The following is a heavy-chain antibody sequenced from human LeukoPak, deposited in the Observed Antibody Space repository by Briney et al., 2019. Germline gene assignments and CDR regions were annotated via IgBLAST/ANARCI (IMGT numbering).Heavy chain of an antibody. CDR3: AQVGGVTMVRGTDY. V-gene: IGHV3-23*01. D-gene: IGHD3-10*01. Sequence: GGSLRLSCAASGFTFSSYAMSWVRQAPGKGLEWVSAISGSGGSTYYADSVKGRFTISRDNSKNTLYLQMNSLRAEDTAVYYCAQVGGVTMVRGTDYWGQGTLVTVSS. CDR1: GFTFSSYA. J-gene: IGHJ4*02. CDR2: ISGSGGST.